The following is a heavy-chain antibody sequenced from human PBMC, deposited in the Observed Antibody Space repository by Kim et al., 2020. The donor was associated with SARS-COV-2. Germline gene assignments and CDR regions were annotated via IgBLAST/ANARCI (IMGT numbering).Heavy chain of an antibody. J-gene: IGHJ4*02. CDR3: AREPFGSGNDY. CDR1: AFNFRTYA. CDR2: ISNSGEIT. V-gene: IGHV3-23*05. D-gene: IGHD3-10*01. Sequence: GGSLRLSCVASAFNFRTYAMSWVRQAPGGGLECVSTISNSGEITNADSVKGRFTISRDDSTYTLYLQMSSLRVEDTAIYYCAREPFGSGNDYWGQGTLGT.